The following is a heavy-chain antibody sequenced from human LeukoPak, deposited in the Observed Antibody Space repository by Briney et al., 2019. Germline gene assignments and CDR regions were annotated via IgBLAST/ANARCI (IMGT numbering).Heavy chain of an antibody. CDR2: IYNTENT. D-gene: IGHD2-2*01. CDR3: ASSKPDLDT. Sequence: SETPSLTCTVSGGSISSFYWSWIRQPPGKGLEWIGYIYNTENTNYNPSLKSRVTISVDTSKNQFSLKVKSVTASDTAVYYCASSKPDLDTWGQGTLVTVSS. CDR1: GGSISSFY. V-gene: IGHV4-59*08. J-gene: IGHJ5*02.